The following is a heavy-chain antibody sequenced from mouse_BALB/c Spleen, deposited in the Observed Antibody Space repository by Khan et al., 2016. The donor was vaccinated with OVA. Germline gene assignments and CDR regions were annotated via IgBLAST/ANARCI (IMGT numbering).Heavy chain of an antibody. Sequence: QVQLQQSGAELARPGASVKMSCKASGYTFTSYTMHWVKQRPGQGLEWIGYINPSNTYTNYNQKFKDKATLTADKSSNPAYMQLSSLTSEDSAVYYCVRSGAYYRYDGYFDDWGAGTTVTVSA. CDR2: INPSNTYT. V-gene: IGHV1-4*01. CDR3: VRSGAYYRYDGYFDD. CDR1: GYTFTSYT. D-gene: IGHD2-14*01. J-gene: IGHJ1*01.